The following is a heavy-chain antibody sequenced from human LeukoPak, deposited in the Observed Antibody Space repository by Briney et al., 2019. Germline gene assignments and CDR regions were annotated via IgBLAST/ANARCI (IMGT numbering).Heavy chain of an antibody. D-gene: IGHD3-22*01. CDR3: ARDLYYYDSSGYLPLAEYFQH. CDR1: GYTFTSYA. CDR2: INTNTGNP. V-gene: IGHV7-4-1*02. Sequence: ASVKVSCKASGYTFTSYAMNWLRQAPGQGLEWMGWINTNTGNPTYAQGFTGRFVFSLDTSVSTAYLQISSLKAEDTAVYYCARDLYYYDSSGYLPLAEYFQHWGQGTLVTVSS. J-gene: IGHJ1*01.